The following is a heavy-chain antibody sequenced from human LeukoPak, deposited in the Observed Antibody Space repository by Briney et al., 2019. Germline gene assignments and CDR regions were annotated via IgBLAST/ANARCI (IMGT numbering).Heavy chain of an antibody. J-gene: IGHJ4*02. D-gene: IGHD6-19*01. CDR1: GFTFDDYA. V-gene: IGHV3-43D*04. CDR3: AKDTDSSGWYGIDY. Sequence: PGGSLRLSCAASGFTFDDYAMHWVRQAPGKGLEWVSLISWDGGSTYYADAVKGRFTISRDNSKNSLYLQMSSLRAEDTALYYCAKDTDSSGWYGIDYWGQGTLVTVSS. CDR2: ISWDGGST.